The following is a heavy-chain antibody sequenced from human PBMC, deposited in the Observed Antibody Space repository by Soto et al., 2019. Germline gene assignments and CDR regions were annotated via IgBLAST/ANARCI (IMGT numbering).Heavy chain of an antibody. V-gene: IGHV4-4*02. J-gene: IGHJ4*02. CDR1: GDFMSGGYW. CDR3: ARWHPLDC. CDR2: IHHTGTA. Sequence: QVQLLESGPGLVKPSETLSLTCSVSGDFMSGGYWWVWVRQPPGKGLEWIGEIHHTGTANYNPSLMGRVTMSVGESKNQFSLKVSSVTAADTAVYYCARWHPLDCWGQGTLVTVSS.